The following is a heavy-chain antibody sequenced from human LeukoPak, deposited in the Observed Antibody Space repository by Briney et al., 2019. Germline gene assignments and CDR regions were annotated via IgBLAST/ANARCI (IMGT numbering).Heavy chain of an antibody. CDR1: GFTFDDYG. J-gene: IGHJ4*02. CDR2: INWNGGST. D-gene: IGHD3-3*01. Sequence: GGSLRLSCAASGFTFDDYGMSWVRQAPGKGLEWVSGINWNGGSTGYADSVMGRFTISRDNAKNSLYLQMNSLRPEDTALYYCVKEEWGTGAPGLDYWGQGTLVTVSS. CDR3: VKEEWGTGAPGLDY. V-gene: IGHV3-20*04.